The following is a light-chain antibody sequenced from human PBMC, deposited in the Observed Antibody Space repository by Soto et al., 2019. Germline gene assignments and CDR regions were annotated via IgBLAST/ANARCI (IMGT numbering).Light chain of an antibody. CDR3: CSYAGCSILWV. CDR1: SSDVGGYDF. J-gene: IGLJ3*02. CDR2: EVS. Sequence: QSALTQPASVSGSPGQSITISCTGTSSDVGGYDFVSWYQQHPGKAPKLMIYEVSNRPSGVSNRFSGSKSGNTASLTISGLQAEDEADYYCCSYAGCSILWVFGGGTKLTVL. V-gene: IGLV2-23*02.